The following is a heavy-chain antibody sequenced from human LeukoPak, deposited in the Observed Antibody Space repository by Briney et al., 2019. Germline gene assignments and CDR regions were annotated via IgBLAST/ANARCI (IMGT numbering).Heavy chain of an antibody. J-gene: IGHJ4*02. CDR2: INHSGST. Sequence: PSETLSLTCAVYGGSFSGYYWSWIRQPPGKGLEWIGEINHSGSTNYNPSLKSRVTMSVDTSKNQFSLKLSSVTAADTAVYYCARRNRYCSSTSCYVGLDYWGQGTLVTVSS. D-gene: IGHD2-2*01. CDR3: ARRNRYCSSTSCYVGLDY. V-gene: IGHV4-34*01. CDR1: GGSFSGYY.